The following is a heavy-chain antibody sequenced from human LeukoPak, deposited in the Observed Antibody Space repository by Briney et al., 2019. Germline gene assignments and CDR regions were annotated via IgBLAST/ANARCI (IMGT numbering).Heavy chain of an antibody. CDR2: INHNGNVN. CDR3: ARGGGLDV. Sequence: GGSLRLSCAAPGFTFSSYWMNWARQAPGKGLEWVASINHNGNVNYYVDSVKGRFTISRDNANNSLYLQMSNLRAEDTAVYFCARGGGLDVWGQGATVTVSS. V-gene: IGHV3-7*03. D-gene: IGHD3-16*01. CDR1: GFTFSSYW. J-gene: IGHJ6*02.